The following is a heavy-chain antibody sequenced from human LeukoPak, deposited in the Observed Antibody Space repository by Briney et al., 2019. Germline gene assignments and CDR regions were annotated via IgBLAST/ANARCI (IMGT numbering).Heavy chain of an antibody. Sequence: PGGSLRLSCTASGFTFGDYAMSWFRQAPGKGLEWVGFIRSKAYGGTTEYAASVKGRFAISRDDSKSIAYLQMNSLKTEDTAVYYCTRGRYSSSWYAFDIWGQGTMVTVSS. CDR2: IRSKAYGGTT. J-gene: IGHJ3*02. V-gene: IGHV3-49*03. D-gene: IGHD6-13*01. CDR1: GFTFGDYA. CDR3: TRGRYSSSWYAFDI.